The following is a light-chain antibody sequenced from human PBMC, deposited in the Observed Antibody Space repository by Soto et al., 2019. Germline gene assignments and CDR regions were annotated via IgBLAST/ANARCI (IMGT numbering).Light chain of an antibody. Sequence: QSVLTQPPSLSGAPGQRVTISCTGSSSNIGAGYDVHWYQHLPGTVPKLLIYVNTNRPPGVPDRVSGSKSGTSASLAITGLQAEDEADYYCQSYDNILSAPEFGGGTKLTVL. CDR1: SSNIGAGYD. CDR2: VNT. J-gene: IGLJ3*02. CDR3: QSYDNILSAPE. V-gene: IGLV1-40*01.